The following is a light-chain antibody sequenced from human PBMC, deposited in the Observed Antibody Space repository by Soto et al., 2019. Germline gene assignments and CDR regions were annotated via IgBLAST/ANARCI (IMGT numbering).Light chain of an antibody. Sequence: QSFLTQPASVSGSAGQSMTISCTGSSSDVGGYHYVSWYQQHPGKAPKLIIYQVSHRPSGVSDRFSGSKSGNTASLTISGLQGEDEATYYCSSFTSTHTYVSGTGTKVTVL. J-gene: IGLJ1*01. CDR2: QVS. CDR3: SSFTSTHTYV. V-gene: IGLV2-14*03. CDR1: SSDVGGYHY.